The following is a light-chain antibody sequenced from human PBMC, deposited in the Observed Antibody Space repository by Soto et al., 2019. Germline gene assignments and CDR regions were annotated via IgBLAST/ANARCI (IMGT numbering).Light chain of an antibody. Sequence: EIVLTQSPGTLSLSPGERATLSCRASQSVRSNYLAWYRQTPGQAPRLLIYGASNRATGIPDRFSGSGSGTDFTLIISRLEPEDFALYYCQQYGSAPWTVGQGTKLEIK. CDR2: GAS. V-gene: IGKV3-20*01. J-gene: IGKJ1*01. CDR1: QSVRSNY. CDR3: QQYGSAPWT.